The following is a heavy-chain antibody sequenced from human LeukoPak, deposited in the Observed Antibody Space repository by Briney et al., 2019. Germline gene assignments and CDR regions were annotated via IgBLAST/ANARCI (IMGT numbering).Heavy chain of an antibody. J-gene: IGHJ5*02. Sequence: GESLKISCKGSGYSFTSYWIGWVRQMPGKGLEWMWIIYPGDSDTRDSPSFQGHVTISADKSISTAYLQWSSLKASDTAMYYCARLITMVRGVLKGGFDPWGQGNLVTVSS. V-gene: IGHV5-51*01. CDR1: GYSFTSYW. CDR3: ARLITMVRGVLKGGFDP. D-gene: IGHD3-10*01. CDR2: IYPGDSDT.